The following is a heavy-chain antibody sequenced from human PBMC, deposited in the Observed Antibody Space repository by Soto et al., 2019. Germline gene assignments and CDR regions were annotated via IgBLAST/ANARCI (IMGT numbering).Heavy chain of an antibody. Sequence: SETLSLTCTVSGGSISSRNYHWGWIRQPPGKGLEWIGSTYYLGNTYYNPSLKSRVTISVDTSKNQFSLKLSSVTAADTAVYYCSRLISGCPADSWGQGTLVTVSS. CDR1: GGSISSRNYH. CDR3: SRLISGCPADS. CDR2: TYYLGNT. J-gene: IGHJ4*02. D-gene: IGHD2-8*01. V-gene: IGHV4-39*01.